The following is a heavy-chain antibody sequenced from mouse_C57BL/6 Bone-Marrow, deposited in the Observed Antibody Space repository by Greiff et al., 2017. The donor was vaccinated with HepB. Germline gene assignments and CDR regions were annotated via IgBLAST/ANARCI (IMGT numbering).Heavy chain of an antibody. CDR3: AREGNDSSGYDAMDY. V-gene: IGHV15-2*01. CDR2: ILPSIGRT. Sequence: QVHVKQSGSELRSPGSSVKLSCKDFDSEVFPIAYMSWVRQKPGHGFEWIGGILPSIGRTIYGEKFEDKATLDADTLSNTAYLELNSLTSEDSAIYYCAREGNDSSGYDAMDYWGQGTSVTVSS. J-gene: IGHJ4*01. D-gene: IGHD3-2*02. CDR1: DSEVFPIAY.